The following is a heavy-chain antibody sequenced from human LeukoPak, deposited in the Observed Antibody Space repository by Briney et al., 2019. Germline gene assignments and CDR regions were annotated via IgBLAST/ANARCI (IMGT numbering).Heavy chain of an antibody. CDR2: ISSSGSTI. CDR3: ARDSEVVVGGSSWFDP. Sequence: LSLTCAVYGGSFSGYYWSWIRQPPGKGLEWVSYISSSGSTIYYADSVKGRFTISRDNAKKSLYLQMNSLRAEDTAVYYCARDSEVVVGGSSWFDPWGQGTLVTVSS. V-gene: IGHV3-11*04. D-gene: IGHD2-15*01. J-gene: IGHJ5*02. CDR1: GGSFSGYY.